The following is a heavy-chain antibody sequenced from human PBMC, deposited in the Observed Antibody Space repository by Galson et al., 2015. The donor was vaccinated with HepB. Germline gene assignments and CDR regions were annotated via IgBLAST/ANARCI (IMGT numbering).Heavy chain of an antibody. CDR1: GFTFSSYE. Sequence: SLRLSCAASGFTFSSYEMNWVRQAPGKGLEWVSYISSSGSTIYYADSVKGRFTISRDNAKNSLYLQMNSLRAEDTAVYYCARDGSSTSYYDFWSGYYGAEYFQHWGQGTLVTVSS. CDR3: ARDGSSTSYYDFWSGYYGAEYFQH. D-gene: IGHD3-3*01. J-gene: IGHJ1*01. V-gene: IGHV3-48*03. CDR2: ISSSGSTI.